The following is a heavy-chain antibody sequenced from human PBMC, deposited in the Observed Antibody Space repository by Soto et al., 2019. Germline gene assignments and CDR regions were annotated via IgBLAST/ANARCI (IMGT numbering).Heavy chain of an antibody. V-gene: IGHV4-4*02. CDR3: VRLYDGLDI. D-gene: IGHD3-16*01. CDR1: GVSISNPNW. J-gene: IGHJ4*02. CDR2: IFHSGPT. Sequence: PSETLSLTCTVSGVSISNPNWWGWVRQPPGKGLQWIGEIFHSGPTNYNPSLKSRVTISVDKSKNQISLNLTSMTAADTAVYYCVRLYDGLDIWGQGILVTVSS.